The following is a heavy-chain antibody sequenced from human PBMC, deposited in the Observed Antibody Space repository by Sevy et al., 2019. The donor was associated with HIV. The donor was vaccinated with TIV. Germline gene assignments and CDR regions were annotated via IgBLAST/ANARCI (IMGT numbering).Heavy chain of an antibody. CDR3: ARGVYYYDSSAYFAFDI. CDR1: GFTFSSYW. D-gene: IGHD3-22*01. Sequence: GGSLRLSCAASGFTFSSYWMNWVRQAPGKGLEWVANIKQDGSEKYYVDSVKGRFTISRDNAKNSLYLQMNSLRAEDTAVYYCARGVYYYDSSAYFAFDIWGRGTMVTVS. J-gene: IGHJ3*02. CDR2: IKQDGSEK. V-gene: IGHV3-7*01.